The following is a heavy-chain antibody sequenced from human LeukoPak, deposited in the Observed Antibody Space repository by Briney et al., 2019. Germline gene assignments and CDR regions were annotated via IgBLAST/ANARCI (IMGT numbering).Heavy chain of an antibody. J-gene: IGHJ4*02. CDR2: INHSGST. V-gene: IGHV4-34*01. CDR3: ARGPRDYDSSGVLDS. CDR1: GGSFSGYY. D-gene: IGHD3-22*01. Sequence: KPSETLSLTCAVYGGSFSGYYWGWIRQPPGKGLEWIGEINHSGSTNYNPSLKSRVTISVDTSKNQFSLKLSSVTAADTAVYYCARGPRDYDSSGVLDSWGQGTLVTVSS.